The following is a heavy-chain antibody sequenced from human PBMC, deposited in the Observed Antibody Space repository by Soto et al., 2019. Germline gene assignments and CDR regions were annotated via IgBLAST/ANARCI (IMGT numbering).Heavy chain of an antibody. CDR3: ASYLRREYSGYNIYYYYYMDV. V-gene: IGHV1-69*02. Sequence: QVQLVQSGAEVKKPGSSVKVSCKASGGTFSSYTISWVRQAPGQGLEWMGRIIPILGIANYAQKFQGRVTITADKSTSTAYMELSSLRSEDTAVYYCASYLRREYSGYNIYYYYYMDVWGKGTTVTVSS. CDR1: GGTFSSYT. CDR2: IIPILGIA. J-gene: IGHJ6*03. D-gene: IGHD5-12*01.